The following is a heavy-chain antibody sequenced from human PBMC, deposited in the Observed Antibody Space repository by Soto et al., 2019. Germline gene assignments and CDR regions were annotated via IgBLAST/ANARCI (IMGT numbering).Heavy chain of an antibody. V-gene: IGHV4-59*06. CDR3: AREPYYDSKRCAFDI. CDR2: IYYSGST. CDR1: GGSISSYY. D-gene: IGHD3-22*01. Sequence: SETLSLTCTVSGGSISSYYWSWIRQHPGKGLEWIGYIYYSGSTYYNPSLKSRVTISVDTSKNQFSLKLSSVTAADTAVYYCAREPYYDSKRCAFDIWGQGTMVTVSS. J-gene: IGHJ3*02.